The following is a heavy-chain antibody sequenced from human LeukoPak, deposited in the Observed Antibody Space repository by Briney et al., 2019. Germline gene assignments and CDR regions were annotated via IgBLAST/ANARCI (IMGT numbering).Heavy chain of an antibody. CDR1: GYSFSHFW. CDR2: MHPGDSEA. CDR3: ARLGRYDLKWFDP. J-gene: IGHJ5*02. V-gene: IGHV5-51*01. Sequence: GDSLKISCRTSGYSFSHFWIAWVRQIPGKGLQWMGIMHPGDSEAKYNPSFEGQVTISADKSINTAYLQWNSLTTSDSAIYYCARLGRYDLKWFDPWGQGPLVTVSS. D-gene: IGHD2-15*01.